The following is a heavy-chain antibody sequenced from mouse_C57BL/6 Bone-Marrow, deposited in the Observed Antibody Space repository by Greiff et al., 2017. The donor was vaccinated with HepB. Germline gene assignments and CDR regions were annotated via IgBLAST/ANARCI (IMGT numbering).Heavy chain of an antibody. CDR3: ARKGRDYYGSSYSYYFDY. D-gene: IGHD1-1*01. CDR2: IDPANGNT. V-gene: IGHV14-3*01. CDR1: GFNIKNTY. J-gene: IGHJ2*01. Sequence: EVQLQQSVAELVRPGASVKLSCTASGFNIKNTYMHWVKQRPEQGLEWIGRIDPANGNTKYAPKFQGKATITADTSSNTAYLQLSSLTSEDTAIYYCARKGRDYYGSSYSYYFDYWGQGTTLTVSS.